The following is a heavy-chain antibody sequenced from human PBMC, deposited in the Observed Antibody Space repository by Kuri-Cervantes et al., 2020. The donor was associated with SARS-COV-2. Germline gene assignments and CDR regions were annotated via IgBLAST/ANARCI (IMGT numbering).Heavy chain of an antibody. J-gene: IGHJ5*02. V-gene: IGHV3-23*01. Sequence: GESLKISCAASGFTFSSYAMHWVRQAPGKGLQWVSSISAGGGRTDYADSVKGRFTISRDNSKKMVFLQMDKLRDEDAALYYCARVVAAAGRLWFDPWGQGTPVTVSS. CDR1: GFTFSSYA. CDR2: ISAGGGRT. CDR3: ARVVAAAGRLWFDP. D-gene: IGHD2-15*01.